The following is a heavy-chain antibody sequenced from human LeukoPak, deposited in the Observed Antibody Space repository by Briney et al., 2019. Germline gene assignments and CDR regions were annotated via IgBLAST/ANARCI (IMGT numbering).Heavy chain of an antibody. J-gene: IGHJ4*02. V-gene: IGHV3-74*01. CDR1: GFTFSNYY. CDR3: NEGNYFDY. Sequence: GGSLRLSCAASGFTFSNYYMHWVRQVPGKGLVWVSLINSDGSTTTYADSVKGRFTISRDNAKNTLYLQMNSLRAEDTAVYYCNEGNYFDYWGQGTLVTVSS. D-gene: IGHD3-10*01. CDR2: INSDGSTT.